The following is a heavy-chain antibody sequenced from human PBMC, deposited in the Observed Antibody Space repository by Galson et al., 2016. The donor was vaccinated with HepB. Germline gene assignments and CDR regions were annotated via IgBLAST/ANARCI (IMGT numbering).Heavy chain of an antibody. CDR2: ISSSGTYI. CDR3: ARALGSQKFGHDS. J-gene: IGHJ4*02. V-gene: IGHV3-21*01. CDR1: GFTFSGYS. Sequence: SLRLSCAASGFTFSGYSMNWVRQAPGKGLEWVSSISSSGTYIYYADSVKGRFTVSRDNAKNSLYLQVDSLRAEDTALYYCARALGSQKFGHDSWGQGTLVTVSS. D-gene: IGHD3-16*01.